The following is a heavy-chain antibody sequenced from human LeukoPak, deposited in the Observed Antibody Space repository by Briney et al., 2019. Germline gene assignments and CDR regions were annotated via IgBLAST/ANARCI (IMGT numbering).Heavy chain of an antibody. D-gene: IGHD3-22*01. CDR3: ASLDDSSGYYLDY. CDR1: GGSISSYY. CDR2: IYYSGST. V-gene: IGHV4-59*01. J-gene: IGHJ4*02. Sequence: PSETLSLTCTVSGGSISSYYWSWTRQPPGKGLEWIGYIYYSGSTNYNPSLKSRVTISVDTSKNQFSLKLSSVTAADTAVYYCASLDDSSGYYLDYWGQGTLVTVSS.